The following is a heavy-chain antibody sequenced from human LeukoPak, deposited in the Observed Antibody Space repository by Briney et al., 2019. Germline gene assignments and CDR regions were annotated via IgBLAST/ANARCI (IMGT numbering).Heavy chain of an antibody. V-gene: IGHV3-23*01. CDR3: AKERTGGWPFDY. D-gene: IGHD6-19*01. CDR2: ISGGRGTT. CDR1: GFTFSSYA. Sequence: PGGSLRLSCAAPGFTFSSYAMSWVRQAPGKGLEWVSGISGGRGTTYYAASVKGRLTISRDNSKNTLYLQMNSLRADDTAVYYCAKERTGGWPFDYWGQGTLVTVSS. J-gene: IGHJ4*02.